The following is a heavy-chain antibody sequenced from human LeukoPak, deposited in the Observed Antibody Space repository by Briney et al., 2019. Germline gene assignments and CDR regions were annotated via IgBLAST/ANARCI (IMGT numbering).Heavy chain of an antibody. J-gene: IGHJ4*02. CDR2: INPSGGST. V-gene: IGHV1-46*01. CDR3: ASSPTRYYDFWSGYYGGLNY. Sequence: GASVKVSCKASGYTFTSYYMHWVRHAPGQGLEWMGIINPSGGSTSYAQKFQGRVTMTRDMSTSTVYMELSSLRSEDTAVYYCASSPTRYYDFWSGYYGGLNYWGQGTLVTVSS. D-gene: IGHD3-3*01. CDR1: GYTFTSYY.